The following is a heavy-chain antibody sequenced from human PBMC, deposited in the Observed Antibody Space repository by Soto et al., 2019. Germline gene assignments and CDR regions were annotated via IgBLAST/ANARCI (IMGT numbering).Heavy chain of an antibody. CDR2: ISAYNGNT. D-gene: IGHD1-7*01. CDR1: GYTFTSYG. Sequence: ASVKVSCKASGYTFTSYGISWVRQAPGQGLEWMGWISAYNGNTNYAQKLQGRVTMTTDTSTSTAYMELRSLRSDDTAVYYCARAHNWNYGFIWFDPWGQGTLVTVSS. J-gene: IGHJ5*02. V-gene: IGHV1-18*04. CDR3: ARAHNWNYGFIWFDP.